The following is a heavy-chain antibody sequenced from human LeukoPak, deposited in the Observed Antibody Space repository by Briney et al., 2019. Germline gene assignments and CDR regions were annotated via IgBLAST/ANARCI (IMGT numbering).Heavy chain of an antibody. CDR3: TRDLGLRRMI. J-gene: IGHJ2*01. Sequence: GGSLRLSCAASGLSLSSNNMHWVRQTPGGGLEWLSYISAGSGTVFSADSVEGRFSISRDNARESLFLQMSSLRVEDTGVYYCTRDLGLRRMIWGRGTLVIVSS. CDR2: ISAGSGTV. CDR1: GLSLSSNN. V-gene: IGHV3-48*04.